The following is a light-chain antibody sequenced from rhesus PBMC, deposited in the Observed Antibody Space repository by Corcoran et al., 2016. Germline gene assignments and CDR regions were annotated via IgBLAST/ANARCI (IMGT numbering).Light chain of an antibody. CDR2: KAS. V-gene: IGKV1-74*01. CDR3: QHNYGTPLT. J-gene: IGKJ4*01. Sequence: DIQMTQSPSSLSASVGDRVTITCRTSENVNNYLNWYQQKPGKAPKPLIYKASTLQSGVPSRFSGSGSWTDYTFTISSLQSEDVATYYCQHNYGTPLTFGGGTKVEIK. CDR1: ENVNNY.